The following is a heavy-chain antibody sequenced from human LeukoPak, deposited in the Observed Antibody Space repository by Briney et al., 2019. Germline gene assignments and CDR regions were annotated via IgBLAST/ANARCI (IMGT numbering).Heavy chain of an antibody. D-gene: IGHD2-15*01. V-gene: IGHV4-39*01. CDR2: IYYTGST. CDR1: GGSISSSSYY. CDR3: APMVAATSNFDY. J-gene: IGHJ4*02. Sequence: SETLSLTCTVSGGSISSSSYYWGWIRQPPGKGLEWIGSIYYTGSTYYNPSLKSRGTISLDTSKNQFSLKLSSVTAADTAVYYCAPMVAATSNFDYWGQGTLVTVSS.